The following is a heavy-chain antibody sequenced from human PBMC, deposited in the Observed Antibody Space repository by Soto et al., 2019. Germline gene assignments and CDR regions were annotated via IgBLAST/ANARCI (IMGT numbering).Heavy chain of an antibody. Sequence: QITLKESGPTRVRPTQTLALTCTFSGFSLTTSGVGVGWIRKTPGKALEWLAVIYWDDDKRYSPSLKSRLTITKDTAKNQVVLTMADMAPVATATYFCAHRGYMYGNWDHGYFDYWGQGTLVTVSS. D-gene: IGHD5-18*01. CDR1: GFSLTTSGVG. J-gene: IGHJ4*02. CDR3: AHRGYMYGNWDHGYFDY. CDR2: IYWDDDK. V-gene: IGHV2-5*02.